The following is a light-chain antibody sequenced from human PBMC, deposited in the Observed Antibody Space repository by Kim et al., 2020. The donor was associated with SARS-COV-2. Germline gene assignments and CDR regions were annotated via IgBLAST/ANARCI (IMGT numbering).Light chain of an antibody. V-gene: IGLV3-21*04. CDR2: YDS. J-gene: IGLJ1*01. CDR3: QVWDSSSDRNYV. Sequence: PGKTARITCGGKNIGSKSVHWYQQKPGQAPVLVIYYDSDRPSGIPERFSGSNSGNTATLTISRVEAGDEADYYCQVWDSSSDRNYVFGTGTKSPS. CDR1: NIGSKS.